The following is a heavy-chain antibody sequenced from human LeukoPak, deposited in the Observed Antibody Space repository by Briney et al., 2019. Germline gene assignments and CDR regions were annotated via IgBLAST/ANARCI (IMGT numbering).Heavy chain of an antibody. D-gene: IGHD1-26*01. J-gene: IGHJ4*02. CDR3: ARRAGEWELLDY. CDR2: IYPGDSDT. V-gene: IGHV5-51*01. Sequence: GESLKISCKGSGYSFTSYWIGWVRQMPGKGLEWMGIIYPGDSDTRYNPFFQGQVTISADKSISTAHLQWCSLKASDTAMYYCARRAGEWELLDYWGQGTLVTVSS. CDR1: GYSFTSYW.